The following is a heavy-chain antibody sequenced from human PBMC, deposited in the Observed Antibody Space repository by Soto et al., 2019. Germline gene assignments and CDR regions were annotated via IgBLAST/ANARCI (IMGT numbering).Heavy chain of an antibody. CDR3: ATAYVILTGHPPSRYIHL. V-gene: IGHV3-30-3*01. Sequence: GGSLRLCCAASGFTFSSYAMHWVRQAPGKGLEWVAVISYDGSNKYYADSVKGRFTISRDNSKNTLYLQMNSLRAEDTAVYYCATAYVILTGHPPSRYIHLPGRATLVSLSS. CDR2: ISYDGSNK. CDR1: GFTFSSYA. J-gene: IGHJ2*01. D-gene: IGHD3-9*01.